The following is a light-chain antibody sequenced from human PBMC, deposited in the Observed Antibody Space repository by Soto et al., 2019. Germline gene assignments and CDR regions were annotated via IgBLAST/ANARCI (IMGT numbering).Light chain of an antibody. V-gene: IGLV2-14*01. CDR1: SSDVGGYDY. CDR2: EVS. CDR3: SSYTVSRSYV. Sequence: QSVLTQPASVSGSPGQSITISCTGTSSDVGGYDYVSWYQQHPGKAPKLMIYEVSNRPSGVSNRFSGSKSGNTASLTISGLQAEDEAAYYCSSYTVSRSYVFGTGTKVTVL. J-gene: IGLJ1*01.